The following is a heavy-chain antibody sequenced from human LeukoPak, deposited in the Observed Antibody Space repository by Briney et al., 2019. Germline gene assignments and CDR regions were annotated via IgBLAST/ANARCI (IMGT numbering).Heavy chain of an antibody. CDR3: ARHEHKAVAGDT. V-gene: IGHV4-30-2*03. J-gene: IGHJ4*02. D-gene: IGHD6-19*01. Sequence: SETLSLTCAVSGGSISSGGYSWSWIRQPPGKGLEWVGSVYYSGKTFYSPSLESRVTISVDTSKNHFSLRLISVTAADTAMYYCARHEHKAVAGDTWGQGTLVTVSS. CDR2: VYYSGKT. CDR1: GGSISSGGYS.